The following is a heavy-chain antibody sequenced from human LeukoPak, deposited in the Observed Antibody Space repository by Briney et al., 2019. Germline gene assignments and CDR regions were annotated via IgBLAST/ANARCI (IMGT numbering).Heavy chain of an antibody. D-gene: IGHD2-2*01. Sequence: GGSLGLSCAASGFTCSSYAMSWVRQAPGKALEWVSAISGSGGRTYYADSVKGRFTISRDNSKNTLYLQMNSLRAEDTAVYYCASPIRYCSSTSCPFGAFDIWGQGTMVTVSS. CDR2: ISGSGGRT. V-gene: IGHV3-23*01. CDR1: GFTCSSYA. CDR3: ASPIRYCSSTSCPFGAFDI. J-gene: IGHJ3*02.